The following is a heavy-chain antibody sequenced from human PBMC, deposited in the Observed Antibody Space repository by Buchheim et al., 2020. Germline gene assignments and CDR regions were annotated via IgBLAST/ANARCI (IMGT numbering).Heavy chain of an antibody. V-gene: IGHV4-39*07. J-gene: IGHJ4*02. CDR2: IYYSGST. CDR1: GGSISSSSYY. D-gene: IGHD3-10*01. Sequence: QLQLQESGPGLVKPSETLSLTCTVSGGSISSSSYYWGWIRQPPGKGLEWIGSIYYSGSTYYNPSLKSRVTISVDTSKNQFSLKLSSVTAADTAVYYCARDSRRFLGAHPLPWGYWGQGTL. CDR3: ARDSRRFLGAHPLPWGY.